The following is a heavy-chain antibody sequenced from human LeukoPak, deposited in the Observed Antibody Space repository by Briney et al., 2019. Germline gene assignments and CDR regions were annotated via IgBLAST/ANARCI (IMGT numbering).Heavy chain of an antibody. CDR2: IKQDGSEK. CDR3: ARAPGYYDSSGYYSFLYYFDY. Sequence: PGGSLRLSCAASGFTFSSYWMSWVRQAPGKGLEWVANIKQDGSEKYYVDSVKGRFTISRDNAKNSLYLQMNSLRAEDTAVYYCARAPGYYDSSGYYSFLYYFDYWGQGTLDTVSS. D-gene: IGHD3-22*01. V-gene: IGHV3-7*01. J-gene: IGHJ4*02. CDR1: GFTFSSYW.